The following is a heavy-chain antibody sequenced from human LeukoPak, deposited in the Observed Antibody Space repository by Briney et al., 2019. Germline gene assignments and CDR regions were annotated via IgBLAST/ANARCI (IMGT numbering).Heavy chain of an antibody. J-gene: IGHJ6*02. V-gene: IGHV3-30*04. Sequence: GRSLRLSCAASGFTFSSYAMHWVRQAPGKGLEWVAAISYDGSNKYYADSVKGRFTISRDNSKNTLYLQMNSLRAEDTAVYYCAREPPGYYGMDVWGQGTTVTVSS. CDR2: ISYDGSNK. CDR1: GFTFSSYA. CDR3: AREPPGYYGMDV.